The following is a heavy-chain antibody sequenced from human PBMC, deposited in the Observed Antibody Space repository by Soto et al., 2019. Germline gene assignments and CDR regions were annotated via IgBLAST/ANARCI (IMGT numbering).Heavy chain of an antibody. J-gene: IGHJ3*01. CDR1: GGSFGSSA. CDR3: ARLRRDWGDAFDL. Sequence: QVQLVQSGADVKKPGSSVKVSCKTSGGSFGSSAISWVRQAPAQGLEWMGEIIPVFDKANYAQNFQGRLTITADEPTGTVFMQLSSVRSEHTAVYFCARLRRDWGDAFDLWGLGTFVTVSS. V-gene: IGHV1-69*01. D-gene: IGHD3-16*01. CDR2: IIPVFDKA.